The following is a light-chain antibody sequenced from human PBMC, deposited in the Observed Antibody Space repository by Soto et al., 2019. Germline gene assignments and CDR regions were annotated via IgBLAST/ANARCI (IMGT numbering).Light chain of an antibody. CDR3: QQYGSSPRT. CDR2: GAS. Sequence: EIVLTQSPGTLSLSPGERATLSCRASQTIKSTSLAWYQQRPGQAPSLLIYGASSRATGIPEKFSGSGSGTDFTLTISRLEPEDSAVYYCQQYGSSPRTFGQGTKVEI. V-gene: IGKV3-20*01. CDR1: QTIKSTS. J-gene: IGKJ1*01.